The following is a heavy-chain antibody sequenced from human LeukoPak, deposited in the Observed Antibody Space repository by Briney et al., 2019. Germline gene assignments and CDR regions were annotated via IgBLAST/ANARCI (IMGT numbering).Heavy chain of an antibody. V-gene: IGHV3-23*01. CDR1: GFTFSNYA. CDR2: ISGSGDTT. CDR3: AKDTSAWWYHRAYMNV. D-gene: IGHD2-15*01. J-gene: IGHJ6*03. Sequence: GGSLRLSCAASGFTFSNYAMSWVRQAPGGGLEGVSAISGSGDTTLHADSVKGRFTTSRDNSKNTLSLQMSGLRVEDSAVYFCAKDTSAWWYHRAYMNVWGTGTTVTVSS.